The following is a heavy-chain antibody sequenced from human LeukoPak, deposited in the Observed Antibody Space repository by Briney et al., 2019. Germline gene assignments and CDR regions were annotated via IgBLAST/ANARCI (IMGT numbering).Heavy chain of an antibody. CDR2: IIPIFGTA. V-gene: IGHV1-69*05. J-gene: IGHJ6*03. CDR3: ARDSSPRGYDILTGSARYYYMDV. Sequence: ASVKVSCKASGGTFSSYAISWVRQAPGQGLEWMGGIIPIFGTANYAQKFQGRVTITTDESTSTAYMELSSLRSEDTAVYYCARDSSPRGYDILTGSARYYYMDVWGKGTTVTVPS. CDR1: GGTFSSYA. D-gene: IGHD3-9*01.